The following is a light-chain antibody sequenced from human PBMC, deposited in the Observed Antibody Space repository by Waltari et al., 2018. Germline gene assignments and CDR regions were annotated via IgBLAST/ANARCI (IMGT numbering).Light chain of an antibody. CDR2: AAS. V-gene: IGKV1-39*01. CDR1: QSLSKY. CDR3: QQSYSTPSIT. Sequence: DIQMTQSPSSLSASAGDRVTITCRASQSLSKYLNWYQQRPGRAPNLLIYAASILESGVPSRFSGSGSGTDFTLTISSLQPEDFATYYCQQSYSTPSITFGQGTRLEIK. J-gene: IGKJ5*01.